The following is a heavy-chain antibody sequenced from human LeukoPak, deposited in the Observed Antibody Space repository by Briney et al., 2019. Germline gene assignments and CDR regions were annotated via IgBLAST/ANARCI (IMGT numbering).Heavy chain of an antibody. J-gene: IGHJ4*02. CDR3: AREWSSALDY. Sequence: ASVKVSCKASGGTFSSYAISWVRQAPGQGLEWIGGIIPIFGTEKYAQKFQGRVTITTDESTSTAYMELSSLRSEDTAMYYCAREWSSALDYWGQGTLVTVSS. V-gene: IGHV1-69*05. CDR2: IIPIFGTE. D-gene: IGHD3-3*01. CDR1: GGTFSSYA.